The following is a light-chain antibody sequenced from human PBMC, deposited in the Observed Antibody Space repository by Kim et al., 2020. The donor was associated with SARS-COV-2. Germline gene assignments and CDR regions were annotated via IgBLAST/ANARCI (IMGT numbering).Light chain of an antibody. V-gene: IGKV3-15*01. CDR3: QQYNIWPPT. J-gene: IGKJ1*01. Sequence: VSPGASATLSCRASQSVSSNLAWYQQKPGQAPRLLIYGASTRATGITARFSGSGSGTEFTLTISSLQSEDFAVYYCQQYNIWPPTFGQGTKVDIK. CDR1: QSVSSN. CDR2: GAS.